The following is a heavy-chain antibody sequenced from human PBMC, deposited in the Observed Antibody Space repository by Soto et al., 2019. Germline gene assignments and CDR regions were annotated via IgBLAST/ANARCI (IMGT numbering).Heavy chain of an antibody. J-gene: IGHJ5*02. Sequence: QMQLVQSGGGLVKPGGSLTLSCKASGFTFSDYYMIWVRQTPGKGLEWLSYIRDSGSTIYYADSVRARFTIFRENAANSAYLQPDGLTDGDTAFYYCARGGSGWTRGGWLGPWGQGSLVTVSS. V-gene: IGHV3-11*01. CDR3: ARGGSGWTRGGWLGP. CDR2: IRDSGSTI. CDR1: GFTFSDYY. D-gene: IGHD6-25*01.